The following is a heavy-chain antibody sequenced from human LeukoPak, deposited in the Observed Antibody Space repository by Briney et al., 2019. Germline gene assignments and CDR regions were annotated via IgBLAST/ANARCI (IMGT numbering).Heavy chain of an antibody. D-gene: IGHD3-9*01. J-gene: IGHJ4*02. V-gene: IGHV4-59*12. Sequence: PSETLSLTCTVSGGSISGYYWSWIRQPPGKGLEWIGYIYYSGSTNYNPSLKSRVTISVDTSNNQFSLKLTSVTAADTAVYYCASILTGYYSWGQGTLVTVSS. CDR1: GGSISGYY. CDR2: IYYSGST. CDR3: ASILTGYYS.